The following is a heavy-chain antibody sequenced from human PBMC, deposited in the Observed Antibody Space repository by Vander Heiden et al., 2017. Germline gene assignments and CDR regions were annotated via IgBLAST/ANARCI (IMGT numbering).Heavy chain of an antibody. CDR2: INHSGST. J-gene: IGHJ6*02. CDR1: FSGYY. CDR3: ARDRPFFCGFGELCGGRGHEYGMDV. D-gene: IGHD3-10*01. Sequence: FSGYYWSWIRQPPGKGLEWIGEINHSGSTNYNPSLKSRVTISVDTSKNQFSLKLSSVTAADTAVYYCARDRPFFCGFGELCGGRGHEYGMDVWGQGTTVTVSS. V-gene: IGHV4-34*01.